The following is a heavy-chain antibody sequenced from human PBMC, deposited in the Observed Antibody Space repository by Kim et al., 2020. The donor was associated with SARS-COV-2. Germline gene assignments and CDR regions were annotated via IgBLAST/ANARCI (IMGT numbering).Heavy chain of an antibody. CDR2: IYSSGST. V-gene: IGHV3-53*01. J-gene: IGHJ2*01. CDR3: ASRRGACGGHHFGL. Sequence: GGSLRLSCAASGFTVSSNYMSWIRQAPGKGLEWVSDIYSSGSTYYDADVEDRCTITSDNSTKTLLLLLNNLRTADTAAEYCASRRGACGGHHFGLWGR. D-gene: IGHD1-26*01. CDR1: GFTVSSNY.